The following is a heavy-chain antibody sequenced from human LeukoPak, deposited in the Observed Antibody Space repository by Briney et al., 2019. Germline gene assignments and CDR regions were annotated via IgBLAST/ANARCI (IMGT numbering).Heavy chain of an antibody. Sequence: ASVKVSCKASGYTFTSYGISWVRQAPGQGLEWMGWISAHNGNTNYAQKLQGRVTMTTDTSTSTAYMELRSLRSDDTAVYYCARATTYDFWSGSRFWYYYYYMDVWGKGTTVTDSS. CDR1: GYTFTSYG. CDR3: ARATTYDFWSGSRFWYYYYYMDV. J-gene: IGHJ6*03. D-gene: IGHD3-3*01. CDR2: ISAHNGNT. V-gene: IGHV1-18*01.